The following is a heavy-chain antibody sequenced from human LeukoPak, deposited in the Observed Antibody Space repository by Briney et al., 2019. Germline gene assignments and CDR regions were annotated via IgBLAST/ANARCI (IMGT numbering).Heavy chain of an antibody. CDR3: VRGGGSGNPFAS. CDR1: GFTFRSFA. Sequence: GGSLRLSCAASGFTFRSFAMSWVRQAPGKGLEWVSVISGNGGSTHYVDSVKGRFTIARDNAMNSLYLQMNSLSAEDTSLYYCVRGGGSGNPFASWGQGALVTVSS. V-gene: IGHV3-23*01. CDR2: ISGNGGST. J-gene: IGHJ4*02. D-gene: IGHD6-19*01.